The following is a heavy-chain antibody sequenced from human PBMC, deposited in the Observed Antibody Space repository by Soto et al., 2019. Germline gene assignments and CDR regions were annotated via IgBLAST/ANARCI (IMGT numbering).Heavy chain of an antibody. V-gene: IGHV1-69*13. J-gene: IGHJ4*02. D-gene: IGHD5-12*01. Sequence: SVKVSCKTSGGTFSIYAISWVRQAPGQGLEWMGGINPIFGTANYAQKFQGRVTITADESTSTAYMELSSLRSEDTAVYYCARTGDIVATIAYYFDYWGQGTLVTVSS. CDR2: INPIFGTA. CDR1: GGTFSIYA. CDR3: ARTGDIVATIAYYFDY.